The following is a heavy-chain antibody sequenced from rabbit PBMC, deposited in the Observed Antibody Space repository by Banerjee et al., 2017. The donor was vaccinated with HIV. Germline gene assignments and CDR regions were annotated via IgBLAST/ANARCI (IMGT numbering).Heavy chain of an antibody. CDR1: GFSFSNKYV. CDR2: INTSSGNT. V-gene: IGHV1S45*01. Sequence: QEQLEESGGDLVKPEGSLTLTCTASGFSFSNKYVMCWVRQAPGKGLEWIACINTSSGNTVYATWAKGRFTISKTSWTTVTLQMTSLTAADTATYFCARAISGWADHFKLWGSGTLVTVS. J-gene: IGHJ4*01. D-gene: IGHD4-1*01. CDR3: ARAISGWADHFKL.